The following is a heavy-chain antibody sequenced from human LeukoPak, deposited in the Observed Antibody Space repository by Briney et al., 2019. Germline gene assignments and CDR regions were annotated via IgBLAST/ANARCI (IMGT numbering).Heavy chain of an antibody. V-gene: IGHV3-23*01. CDR1: GFTFSSYA. Sequence: GGSLRLSCAASGFTFSSYAMSWVRQAPGKGREWVSSISGSGGSTYYADSVKGRFTISRDNSKSTLYLQMNSLRREDTAVYYCAKGNGFCSVTSCSYYYYMDVWGKGTTVTVSS. D-gene: IGHD2-2*01. CDR3: AKGNGFCSVTSCSYYYYMDV. J-gene: IGHJ6*03. CDR2: ISGSGGST.